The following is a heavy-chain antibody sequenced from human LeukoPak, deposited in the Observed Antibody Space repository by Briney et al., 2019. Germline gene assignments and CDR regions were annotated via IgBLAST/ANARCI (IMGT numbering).Heavy chain of an antibody. CDR1: GLTFSSAW. D-gene: IGHD1-26*01. V-gene: IGHV3-74*01. Sequence: GGSLRLSWAASGLTFSSAWMHWVRQTPGKGLVWVSRIQSDGTTTYADSVRGRFTISRDNAKNTLYLQMNNLRAEDTAVYYCARDGSYKFDYWGQGTLVTVSS. CDR2: IQSDGTT. J-gene: IGHJ4*02. CDR3: ARDGSYKFDY.